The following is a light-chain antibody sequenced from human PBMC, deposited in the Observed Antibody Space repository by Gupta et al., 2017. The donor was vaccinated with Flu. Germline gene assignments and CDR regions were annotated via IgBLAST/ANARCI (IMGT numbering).Light chain of an antibody. V-gene: IGKV3-20*01. CDR1: QSVDSSH. CDR2: GVS. CDR3: HQYDSWT. J-gene: IGKJ1*01. Sequence: EIVLTQSPGTLSLSPGEGATLSCRASQSVDSSHLAWYQHKPGQPPRLLILGVSTRAAEIPDKVSGSGSGTDFTLTISRLGPEDFALYYCHQYDSWTFGQGTRVEIK.